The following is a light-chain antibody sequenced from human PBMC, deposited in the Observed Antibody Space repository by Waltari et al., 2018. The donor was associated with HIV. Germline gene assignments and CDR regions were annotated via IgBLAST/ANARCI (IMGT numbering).Light chain of an antibody. Sequence: AVTQPASVSGLPGQSTTISCTGGDSDFGLSNFVSWYQQHSGKPPKRILYAVDSRASGCSYCFSGSMSGNTASLTISGLRAEDEAHYYCASFTGDNTVMFGGGTEVTVL. CDR1: DSDFGLSNF. V-gene: IGLV2-14*03. CDR2: AVD. J-gene: IGLJ3*02. CDR3: ASFTGDNTVM.